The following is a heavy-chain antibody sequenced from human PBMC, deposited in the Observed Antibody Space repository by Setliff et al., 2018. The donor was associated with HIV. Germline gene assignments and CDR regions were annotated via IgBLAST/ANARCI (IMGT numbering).Heavy chain of an antibody. Sequence: SETLSLTCSVSGGSVGSGSYYWRWSRQSPGKGLEWLGYIYYSGSTTYNPSLRSRVTISIDTSKNQFSLNLRSETAADTAVYYCARDPPGYGDSKDYWGQGKLVTVSS. CDR1: GGSVGSGSYY. V-gene: IGHV4-61*01. CDR2: IYYSGST. J-gene: IGHJ4*02. CDR3: ARDPPGYGDSKDY. D-gene: IGHD4-17*01.